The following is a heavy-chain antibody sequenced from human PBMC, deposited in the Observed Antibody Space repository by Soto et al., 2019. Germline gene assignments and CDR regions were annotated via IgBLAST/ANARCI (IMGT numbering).Heavy chain of an antibody. V-gene: IGHV3-23*01. Sequence: GGSLRLSCVASGFTSSSCAMRWVRQAPGKGLEWVSGISASGGSTYYADSVKGRFTISRDNSKNTLYLQMNSLRAEDTAVYYCAVNVVPAAMYYYYGMDVWGQGTTVTVSS. CDR3: AVNVVPAAMYYYYGMDV. J-gene: IGHJ6*02. D-gene: IGHD2-2*01. CDR1: GFTSSSCA. CDR2: ISASGGST.